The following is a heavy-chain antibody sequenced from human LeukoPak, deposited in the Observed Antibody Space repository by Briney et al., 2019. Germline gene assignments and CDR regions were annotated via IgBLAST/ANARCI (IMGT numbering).Heavy chain of an antibody. J-gene: IGHJ6*03. CDR1: GFTFSSYG. CDR2: IRYDGSNK. D-gene: IGHD3-10*01. CDR3: AKGQYGSGSYYNMYYYMDV. Sequence: PGGSLRLSCAASGFTFSSYGMHWVRQAPGKGLEWVAFIRYDGSNKYYADSVKGRFTISRDNSKNTLYLQMNSLRAEDTAVYYCAKGQYGSGSYYNMYYYMDVWGKGTTVTISS. V-gene: IGHV3-30*02.